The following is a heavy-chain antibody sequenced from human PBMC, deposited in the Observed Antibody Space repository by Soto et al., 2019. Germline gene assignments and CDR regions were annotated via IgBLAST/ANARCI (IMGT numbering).Heavy chain of an antibody. CDR3: ARDPRDIVLMVYAHYYYYGMDV. CDR1: GFTFSSYW. Sequence: GGSLGLSCAASGFTFSSYWMSWVRQAPGKGLEWVANIKQDGSEKYYVDSVKGRFTISRDNAKNSLYLQMNSLRAEDTAVYYCARDPRDIVLMVYAHYYYYGMDVWGQGTTVTVSS. J-gene: IGHJ6*02. CDR2: IKQDGSEK. V-gene: IGHV3-7*05. D-gene: IGHD2-8*01.